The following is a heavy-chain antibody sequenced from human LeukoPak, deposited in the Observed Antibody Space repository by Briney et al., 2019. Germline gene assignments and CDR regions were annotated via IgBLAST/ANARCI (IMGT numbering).Heavy chain of an antibody. Sequence: GESLKISCKGSGNSFTNYWIGWVRQMPAKGLEWMGIVYPGDSGTRYSPSFQGQVTISVDKSISTAYLQWRSLKASDTAMYYCARQKDYSHYFDYWGQGTLVTVSS. J-gene: IGHJ4*02. CDR1: GNSFTNYW. V-gene: IGHV5-51*01. CDR3: ARQKDYSHYFDY. CDR2: VYPGDSGT. D-gene: IGHD4-11*01.